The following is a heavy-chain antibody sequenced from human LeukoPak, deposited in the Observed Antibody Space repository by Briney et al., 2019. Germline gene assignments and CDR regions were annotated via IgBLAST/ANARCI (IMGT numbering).Heavy chain of an antibody. CDR2: INPNSGGR. CDR1: GYTFTGYY. J-gene: IGHJ4*02. D-gene: IGHD4-23*01. Sequence: ASVKVSCKASGYTFTGYYMHWVRQAPGQGLEWMGWINPNSGGRNYAQKFQGRVTMTRDTSLSTASMELSRLRSDDTAVYCCAAGDYGGENPTRYWGKGNLVTVSS. CDR3: AAGDYGGENPTRY. V-gene: IGHV1-2*02.